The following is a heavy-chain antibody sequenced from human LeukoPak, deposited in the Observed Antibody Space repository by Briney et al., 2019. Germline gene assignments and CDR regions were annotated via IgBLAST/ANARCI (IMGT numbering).Heavy chain of an antibody. CDR1: GYNLFSYG. J-gene: IGHJ4*02. D-gene: IGHD3-9*01. CDR2: ISAYNGHT. V-gene: IGHV1-18*03. Sequence: ASVKVSCKASGYNLFSYGFSWVRQAPGQGLEWMGWISAYNGHTNYAEKFQDRVTMTTDTSTRTGYMELRSLRSDDMAVYYCARGYVVVPLDVWGQGTLVTVSS. CDR3: ARGYVVVPLDV.